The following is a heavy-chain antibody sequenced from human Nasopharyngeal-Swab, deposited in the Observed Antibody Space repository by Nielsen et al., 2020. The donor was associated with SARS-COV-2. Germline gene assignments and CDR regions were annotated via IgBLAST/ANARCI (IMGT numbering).Heavy chain of an antibody. V-gene: IGHV3-30*18. D-gene: IGHD2-15*01. Sequence: GGSLRLSCAASGFTFSSYGMHWVRQAPGKGLEWVAVISYDGSNKYYADSVKGRFAISRDNSKNTLYLQMNSLRAEDTAVYYCAKSSGGSPRRAFDIWGQGIMVTVSS. CDR3: AKSSGGSPRRAFDI. CDR1: GFTFSSYG. CDR2: ISYDGSNK. J-gene: IGHJ3*02.